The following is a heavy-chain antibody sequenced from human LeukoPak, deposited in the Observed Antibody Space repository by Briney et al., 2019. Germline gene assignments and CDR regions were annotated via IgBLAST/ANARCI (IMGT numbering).Heavy chain of an antibody. CDR3: ARDSLSVVPAADTRDV. V-gene: IGHV4-4*07. J-gene: IGHJ6*04. CDR1: GGSISSYY. Sequence: SETLSLTCTVSGGSISSYYWSWMRQPAGKGLESIARIYTSGSTNYNPSLKSRVTISVDTSKNQFSLKLSSVTAADTAVYYCARDSLSVVPAADTRDVWGKGTTVTVCS. D-gene: IGHD2-2*01. CDR2: IYTSGST.